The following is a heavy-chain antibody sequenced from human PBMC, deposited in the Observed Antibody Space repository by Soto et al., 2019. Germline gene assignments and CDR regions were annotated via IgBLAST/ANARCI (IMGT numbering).Heavy chain of an antibody. CDR2: ISGSGGST. D-gene: IGHD1-20*01. V-gene: IGHV3-23*01. CDR1: GFTFSSYA. Sequence: GGSLRLSCAASGFTFSSYAMSWVRQAPGKGLEWVSAISGSGGSTYYADSVKGRFTISRDNSKNTLYLQMNSLRAEDTAVYYCAKDTPSVLTGTTEYYYYYGMDVWGQGTTVTVSS. J-gene: IGHJ6*02. CDR3: AKDTPSVLTGTTEYYYYYGMDV.